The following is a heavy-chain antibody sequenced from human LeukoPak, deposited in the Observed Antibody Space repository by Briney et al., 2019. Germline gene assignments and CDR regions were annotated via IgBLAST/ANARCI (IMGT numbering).Heavy chain of an antibody. J-gene: IGHJ6*04. CDR1: CGSVSSGSYY. Sequence: SETLSLTCTVSCGSVSSGSYYWSWIRQPPGKGLEWIGYIYYSGSTNYNPSLKSRVTISVDTSKNQFSLKLSSVTAADTAVYYCASSTVNYYYYGMDVWGKGTTVTVSS. V-gene: IGHV4-61*01. CDR3: ASSTVNYYYYGMDV. CDR2: IYYSGST. D-gene: IGHD4-17*01.